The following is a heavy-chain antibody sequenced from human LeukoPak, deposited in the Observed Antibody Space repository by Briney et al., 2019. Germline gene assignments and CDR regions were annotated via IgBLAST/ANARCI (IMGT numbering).Heavy chain of an antibody. D-gene: IGHD5-18*01. J-gene: IGHJ4*02. CDR2: IFYSETT. CDR1: GGSISSYY. Sequence: SETLSLTCTVSGGSISSYYWSWIRQPPGKGLEWIGYIFYSETTNYNPSLKSRVTISGDTSKNQFSLKLTSVTAADTAVYYCARGRYTYGNAFDYWGQGTLVTVSS. V-gene: IGHV4-59*12. CDR3: ARGRYTYGNAFDY.